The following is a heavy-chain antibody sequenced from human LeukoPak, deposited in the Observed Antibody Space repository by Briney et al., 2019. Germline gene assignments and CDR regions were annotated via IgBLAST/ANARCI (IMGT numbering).Heavy chain of an antibody. CDR1: GFTFSSYA. Sequence: PGGSLRLSCAASGFTFSSYAMSWVRQAPGKGLEWVSAISGSGGSTYYADSVKGRFTISRDNAKNTLYLQMNSLRAEDTAVYYCARGGYYYDSSGYSYSLSYWGQGTLVTVSS. CDR3: ARGGYYYDSSGYSYSLSY. D-gene: IGHD3-22*01. CDR2: ISGSGGST. J-gene: IGHJ4*02. V-gene: IGHV3-23*01.